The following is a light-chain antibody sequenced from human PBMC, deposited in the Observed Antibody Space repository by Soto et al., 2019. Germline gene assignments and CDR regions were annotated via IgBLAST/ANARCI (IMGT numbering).Light chain of an antibody. CDR1: QSISSN. CDR2: GAS. CDR3: QQYNDWPRT. J-gene: IGKJ1*01. V-gene: IGKV3-15*01. Sequence: EIVMTQSPATLSVSPGERATLSCRASQSISSNLVWYQQKPGQPPRLLIYGASTRATGVPASFSGSGSGTEFTLTISSLQSEDFAVYYCQQYNDWPRTFGQGTKVEIK.